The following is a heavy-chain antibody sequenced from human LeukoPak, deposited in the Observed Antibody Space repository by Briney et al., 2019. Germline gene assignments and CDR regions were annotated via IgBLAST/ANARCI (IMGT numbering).Heavy chain of an antibody. D-gene: IGHD3-10*01. CDR3: ARFSRYYGSGRPFGY. Sequence: SETLSLTCTVSGYSISSGYYWGWIRQPPGKGLEWIGEINHSGSTNYNPSLKSRVTISVDTSKNQFSLKLSSVTAADTAVYYCARFSRYYGSGRPFGYWGQGTLVTVSS. CDR2: INHSGST. J-gene: IGHJ4*02. V-gene: IGHV4-38-2*02. CDR1: GYSISSGYY.